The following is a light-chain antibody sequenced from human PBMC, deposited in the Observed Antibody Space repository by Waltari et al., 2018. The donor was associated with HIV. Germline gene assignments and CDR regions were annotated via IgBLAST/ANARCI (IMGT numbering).Light chain of an antibody. CDR1: SNDVGAYNY. CDR3: CSSAGRYTVV. V-gene: IGLV2-11*01. CDR2: DLN. Sequence: QPPLTQSRSVSGSPGQSITISCTGTSNDVGAYNYVSWYQQHPGRAPKLLIFDLNRRPPGVPELCSRSESGITATLTTSGLQAEDEADYYCCSSAGRYTVVFGTGTEVPVI. J-gene: IGLJ1*01.